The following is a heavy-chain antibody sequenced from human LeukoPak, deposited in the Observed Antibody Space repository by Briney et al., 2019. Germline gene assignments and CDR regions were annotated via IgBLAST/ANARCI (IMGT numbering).Heavy chain of an antibody. CDR3: AKGHDKYCNGGSCYNDIDY. J-gene: IGHJ4*02. CDR1: GFTVSSNY. D-gene: IGHD2-15*01. Sequence: PGGSLRLSCAASGFTVSSNYMSWVRQAPGKGLEWVSVIYSGGSTYYADSVKGRFTISRDNSKNTLYLQMNSLRAEDTAVYYCAKGHDKYCNGGSCYNDIDYWGQGTLVTVSS. CDR2: IYSGGST. V-gene: IGHV3-53*05.